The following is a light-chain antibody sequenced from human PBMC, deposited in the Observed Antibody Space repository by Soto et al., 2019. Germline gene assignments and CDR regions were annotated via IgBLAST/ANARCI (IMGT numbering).Light chain of an antibody. CDR1: QSVSSSY. J-gene: IGKJ4*01. CDR3: QQRSNWPLT. Sequence: IVLTHSPAMLGFSPGDIATLSVRASQSVSSSYLALYQHKPGQAPRLLIYDASNRATGIPARFSGSGSGTDFTLTISSLEPEDFAVYYCQQRSNWPLTFGGGTKVDIK. CDR2: DAS. V-gene: IGKV3-11*01.